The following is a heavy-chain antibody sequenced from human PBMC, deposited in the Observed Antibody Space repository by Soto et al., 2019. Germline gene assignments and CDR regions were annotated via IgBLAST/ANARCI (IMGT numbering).Heavy chain of an antibody. D-gene: IGHD2-2*01. CDR2: ISGSGGST. J-gene: IGHJ5*02. CDR1: GFTFSSYA. CDR3: AKDSVIVPAAQEGWFDP. V-gene: IGHV3-23*01. Sequence: GGSLRLSCAASGFTFSSYAMSWVRQAPGKGLEWVSAISGSGGSTYYADSVKGRFTISRDNSKNMLYLQMNSLRAEDTAVYYCAKDSVIVPAAQEGWFDPWGQGTLVTVSS.